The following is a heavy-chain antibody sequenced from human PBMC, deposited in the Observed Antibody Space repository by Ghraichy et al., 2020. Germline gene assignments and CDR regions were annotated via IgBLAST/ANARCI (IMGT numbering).Heavy chain of an antibody. CDR2: ISSSSSYI. D-gene: IGHD6-19*01. CDR3: AREPPQWLVR. CDR1: GFTFSSYS. Sequence: GGSLRLSCAASGFTFSSYSMNWVRQAPGKGLEWVSSISSSSSYIYYADSVKGRFTISRDNAKNSLYLQMNSLRAEDMAVYYCAREPPQWLVRWGQGTLVTVSS. V-gene: IGHV3-21*01. J-gene: IGHJ4*02.